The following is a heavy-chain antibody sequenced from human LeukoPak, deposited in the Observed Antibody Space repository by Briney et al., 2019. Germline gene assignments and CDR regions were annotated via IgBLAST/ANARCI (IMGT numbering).Heavy chain of an antibody. J-gene: IGHJ4*02. Sequence: PGGSLRLSCAASGLTFSSYAMTWVRQAPGKGLEWVSAISGIGGSAFYADFVKGRFTISRDNSKNTLYLQMNSLRAEDTAVYYCAKSSKAVMYYFDYWGQGTLVTVSS. CDR3: AKSSKAVMYYFDY. CDR2: ISGIGGSA. CDR1: GLTFSSYA. V-gene: IGHV3-23*01. D-gene: IGHD3-16*01.